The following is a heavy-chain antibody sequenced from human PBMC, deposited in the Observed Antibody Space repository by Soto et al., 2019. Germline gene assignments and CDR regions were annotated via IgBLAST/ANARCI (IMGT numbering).Heavy chain of an antibody. J-gene: IGHJ4*02. CDR1: GFTFSSYA. V-gene: IGHV3-23*01. Sequence: GGSLRLSCAASGFTFSSYAMSWVRQAPGKGLEWVSAISGSGGSTYYADSVKGRFTISRDNSKNTLYLQMNSLRAEDTAVYYCAKDTYYDFWSGVGVYWGQGTLVTVSS. CDR3: AKDTYYDFWSGVGVY. D-gene: IGHD3-3*01. CDR2: ISGSGGST.